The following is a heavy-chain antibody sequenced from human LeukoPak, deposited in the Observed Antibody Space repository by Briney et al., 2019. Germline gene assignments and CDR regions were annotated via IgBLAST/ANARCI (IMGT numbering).Heavy chain of an antibody. D-gene: IGHD3-22*01. V-gene: IGHV3-43*02. CDR2: ISGDGGST. CDR1: GFSFDDYA. J-gene: IGHJ5*01. Sequence: GGSLRLSCAAPGFSFDDYAIHWVRQAPGKGLEWVSLISGDGGSTFYADSVKGRFTISRDNSKNSLYLQMSSLRSEDTALYYCARESDSSGWYDSWGQGALVTVSS. CDR3: ARESDSSGWYDS.